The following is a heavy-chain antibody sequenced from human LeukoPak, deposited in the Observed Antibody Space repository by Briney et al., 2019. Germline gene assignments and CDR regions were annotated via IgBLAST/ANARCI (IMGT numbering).Heavy chain of an antibody. CDR1: GVSISSSSYY. Sequence: TSETLSLTCTVSGVSISSSSYYWGWIRQSPGKGLEWIGSIYYSGSIYYNPSLKSRVTISVDTSKNQFSLKLSSVTAADTAVYYCASGMKTEPPLGFGPWGQGTLVTVSS. V-gene: IGHV4-39*07. D-gene: IGHD1-1*01. CDR3: ASGMKTEPPLGFGP. CDR2: IYYSGSI. J-gene: IGHJ5*02.